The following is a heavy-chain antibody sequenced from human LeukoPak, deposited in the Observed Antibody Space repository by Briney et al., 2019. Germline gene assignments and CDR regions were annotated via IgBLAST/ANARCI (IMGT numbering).Heavy chain of an antibody. D-gene: IGHD3-22*01. Sequence: GGSLRLSCAASGFTFSSFRMNWAPQARGKGLEGGSSFSGSSRDIYSADWVKGRFTISRDNAKNSLYLQMNSLGAEDTALYYCARDWGYHYDSSDYGGYYFDSWGQGTLVTVSS. J-gene: IGHJ4*02. CDR2: FSGSSRDI. CDR1: GFTFSSFR. V-gene: IGHV3-21*01. CDR3: ARDWGYHYDSSDYGGYYFDS.